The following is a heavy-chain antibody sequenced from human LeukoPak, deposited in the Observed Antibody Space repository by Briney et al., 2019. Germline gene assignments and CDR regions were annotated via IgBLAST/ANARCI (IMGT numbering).Heavy chain of an antibody. V-gene: IGHV3-21*01. CDR3: ARGGDCGGDCYLVPEIDY. Sequence: GSLRLSCAASGFTFSSYSMNWVRQAPGKGLEWVSSISSSSSYIYYADSVKGRFTISRDNAKNSLYLQMNSLRAEDTAVYYCARGGDCGGDCYLVPEIDYWGQGTLVTVSS. D-gene: IGHD2-21*01. J-gene: IGHJ4*02. CDR2: ISSSSSYI. CDR1: GFTFSSYS.